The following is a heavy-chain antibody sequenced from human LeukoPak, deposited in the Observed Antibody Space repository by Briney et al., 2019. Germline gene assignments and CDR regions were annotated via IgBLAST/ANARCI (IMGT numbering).Heavy chain of an antibody. CDR3: TRDHDFWSGYLPFDY. CDR2: IRSKAYGGTT. Sequence: AGGSLRLSCTASGFTFGDYAMSWFRQAPGTGLEWVGFIRSKAYGGTTEYAASVKGRFTISRDDSKSIAYLQMNSLKIEDTAVYYSTRDHDFWSGYLPFDYWGQGTLVTVSS. J-gene: IGHJ4*02. CDR1: GFTFGDYA. D-gene: IGHD3-3*01. V-gene: IGHV3-49*03.